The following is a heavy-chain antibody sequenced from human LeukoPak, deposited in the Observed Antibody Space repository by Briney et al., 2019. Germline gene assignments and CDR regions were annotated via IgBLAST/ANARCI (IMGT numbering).Heavy chain of an antibody. D-gene: IGHD6-13*01. CDR2: IWYDGSNK. CDR1: GFTFSSYG. CDR3: ARDLHGSWYPNWFDP. V-gene: IGHV3-33*01. Sequence: PKRSLRLPCAASGFTFSSYGMHWVRQAPGKGLEWVAVIWYDGSNKYYADSVKGRFTISRDNSKNTLYLQMNSLRAEDTAVYYCARDLHGSWYPNWFDPWGQGTLVTVSS. J-gene: IGHJ5*02.